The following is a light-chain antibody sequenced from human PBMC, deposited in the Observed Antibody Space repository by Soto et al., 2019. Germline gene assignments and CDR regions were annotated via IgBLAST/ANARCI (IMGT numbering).Light chain of an antibody. J-gene: IGKJ1*01. CDR3: QHYNNWPRT. Sequence: EIVMTQSPATLSVSPGERATLSCRASQSVSSNFAWYQQKPGQAPRLLISGASTRATGIPARFSASGYGTEFTLTISSLKSEDFAVYYCQHYNNWPRTFGQGTKVEIK. CDR2: GAS. V-gene: IGKV3-15*01. CDR1: QSVSSN.